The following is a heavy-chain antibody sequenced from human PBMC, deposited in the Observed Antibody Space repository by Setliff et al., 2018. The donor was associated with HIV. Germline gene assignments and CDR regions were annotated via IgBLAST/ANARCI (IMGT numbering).Heavy chain of an antibody. CDR2: IYSSGTT. D-gene: IGHD6-19*01. J-gene: IGHJ4*02. V-gene: IGHV4-59*12. Sequence: SETLSLTCTVSGGSISNDHWSWIRQPPGKGLEYIGHIYSSGTTNYNPSLKSRVTISLDTSKNQFSLKLTSVTAADTSIYHCARLGTSGWYSYFDYWGQGILVTVSS. CDR1: GGSISNDH. CDR3: ARLGTSGWYSYFDY.